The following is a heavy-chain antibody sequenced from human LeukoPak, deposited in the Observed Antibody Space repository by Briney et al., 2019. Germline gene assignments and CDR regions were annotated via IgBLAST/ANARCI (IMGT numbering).Heavy chain of an antibody. V-gene: IGHV4-4*02. CDR2: IYHSGST. CDR3: AGLGMSGWYFDL. CDR1: GGPISSSNW. J-gene: IGHJ2*01. D-gene: IGHD7-27*01. Sequence: PSGPLSLICAVSGGPISSSNWLGWVRQPPGKGLEWIGEIYHSGSTNYNPSLKSRVTISVDKSKNQFSLKLSSVTAADTAVYYCAGLGMSGWYFDLWGRGTLDTVSS.